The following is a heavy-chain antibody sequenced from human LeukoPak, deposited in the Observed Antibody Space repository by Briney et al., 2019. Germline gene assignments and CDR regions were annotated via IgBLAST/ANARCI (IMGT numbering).Heavy chain of an antibody. Sequence: PGGSLRLSCAASGFTFSSYAMSWVRQAPGKGLEWVSAISGSGGSTYYADSVKGRFTISRDNCKNTLYLQMNSLRAEDTAVYYCAKSGGGSGSYYLYYGMDVWGQGTTVTVSS. J-gene: IGHJ6*02. CDR2: ISGSGGST. D-gene: IGHD3-10*01. CDR1: GFTFSSYA. CDR3: AKSGGGSGSYYLYYGMDV. V-gene: IGHV3-23*01.